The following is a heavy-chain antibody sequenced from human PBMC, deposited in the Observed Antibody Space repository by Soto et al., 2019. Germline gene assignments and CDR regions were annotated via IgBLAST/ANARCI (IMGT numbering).Heavy chain of an antibody. CDR1: GFTFSSYE. J-gene: IGHJ3*02. V-gene: IGHV3-48*03. Sequence: GGSLRLSCAASGFTFSSYEMNWVRQAPGKGLEWVSYISSSGSTIYYADSVKGRFTISRDNAKNSLYLQMNSLRAEDTAVYYCVREGRLLGAFDIWGQGTMVTVSS. D-gene: IGHD3-10*01. CDR2: ISSSGSTI. CDR3: VREGRLLGAFDI.